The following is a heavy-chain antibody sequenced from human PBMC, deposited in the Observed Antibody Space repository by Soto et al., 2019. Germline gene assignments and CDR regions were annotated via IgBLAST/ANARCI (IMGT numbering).Heavy chain of an antibody. CDR1: GGSISSSSYY. CDR3: ARSGYDYYYYMDV. J-gene: IGHJ6*03. D-gene: IGHD5-12*01. Sequence: SETLSLTCTVSGGSISSSSYYWGWIRQPPGKGLEWIGSIYYSGSTYYNPSLKSRVTISVDTSKNQFSLKLSSVTAADTAVYYCARSGYDYYYYMDVWGKGTTVTVSS. CDR2: IYYSGST. V-gene: IGHV4-39*01.